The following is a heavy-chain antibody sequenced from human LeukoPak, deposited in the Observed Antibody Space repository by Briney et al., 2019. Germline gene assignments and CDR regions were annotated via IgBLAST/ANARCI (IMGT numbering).Heavy chain of an antibody. CDR3: ARDTPSYFYTYDMVRGTPRTDFDY. Sequence: PGGSLRLSCAASGFTFNRYNMNWVRRAPGKGLEWVSSISTSSSYIYYADSVKGRFTISRDNAKNSLYLQMNSLRAEDTAVYYCARDTPSYFYTYDMVRGTPRTDFDYWGQGTLVTVSS. D-gene: IGHD3-10*01. V-gene: IGHV3-21*01. J-gene: IGHJ4*02. CDR2: ISTSSSYI. CDR1: GFTFNRYN.